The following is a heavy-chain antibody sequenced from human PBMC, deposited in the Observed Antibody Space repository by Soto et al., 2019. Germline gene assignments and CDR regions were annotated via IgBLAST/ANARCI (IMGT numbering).Heavy chain of an antibody. J-gene: IGHJ5*02. CDR1: GFTFSSYW. CDR3: ARTALEWLLHNWFDP. D-gene: IGHD3-3*01. Sequence: GGSLRLSCAASGFTFSSYWMSWVRQAPGKGLEWVANIKQDGSEKYYVDSVKGRFTISRDNAKNSLYLQMNSLRAEDTAVYYCARTALEWLLHNWFDPWGQGTLVTVSS. V-gene: IGHV3-7*03. CDR2: IKQDGSEK.